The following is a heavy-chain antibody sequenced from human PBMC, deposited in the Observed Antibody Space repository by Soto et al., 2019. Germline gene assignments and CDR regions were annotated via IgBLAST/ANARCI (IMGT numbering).Heavy chain of an antibody. V-gene: IGHV1-69*13. J-gene: IGHJ6*02. Sequence: SVKVSCKASGYTFTSYGISWVRQAPGQGREWMGGIIPIFGTANYAQKFQGRVTITADESTSTAYMELSSLRSEDTAVYYCAREVIVLVPAATDYYYYGMDVWGQGTTVTVSS. CDR2: IIPIFGTA. CDR1: GYTFTSYG. D-gene: IGHD2-2*01. CDR3: AREVIVLVPAATDYYYYGMDV.